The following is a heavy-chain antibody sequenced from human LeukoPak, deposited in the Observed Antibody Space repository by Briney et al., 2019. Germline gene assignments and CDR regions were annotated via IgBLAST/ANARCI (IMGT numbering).Heavy chain of an antibody. D-gene: IGHD1-26*01. CDR3: ATGRGTSLGF. Sequence: GESLRLSCAASGIAFSTYWMHWVRQAPGKGLVWISRISTDGSNTFYADSVKGRFIVSRDNAENTLYLQMDNLRAEDTAMYYCATGRGTSLGFWGQGALVTVSS. CDR1: GIAFSTYW. J-gene: IGHJ4*02. CDR2: ISTDGSNT. V-gene: IGHV3-74*01.